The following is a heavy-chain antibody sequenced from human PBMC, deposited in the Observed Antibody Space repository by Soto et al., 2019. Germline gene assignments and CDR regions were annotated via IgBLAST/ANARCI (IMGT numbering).Heavy chain of an antibody. D-gene: IGHD1-1*01. Sequence: QVQLMQSGAEVKKPGASVKVSCKASGYSFNNYGTSWVRQAPGQGLEWMGWISGYNGITKYAQKFQGRVSMTTDTSTATAYMERRSLRSDDTAVYYCTRDNWNDVNWFDPWGQGTLVTVSS. CDR1: GYSFNNYG. V-gene: IGHV1-18*01. J-gene: IGHJ5*02. CDR2: ISGYNGIT. CDR3: TRDNWNDVNWFDP.